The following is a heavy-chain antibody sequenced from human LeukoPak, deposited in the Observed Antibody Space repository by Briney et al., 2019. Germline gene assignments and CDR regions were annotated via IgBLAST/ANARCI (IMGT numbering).Heavy chain of an antibody. CDR2: ISSSGSTI. J-gene: IGHJ4*02. CDR1: GFTFSDYY. V-gene: IGHV3-11*04. CDR3: VSEYYDFWSGSN. Sequence: GGSLRLSCAASGFTFSDYYMSWIRQAPGKGLEWVSYISSSGSTIYYADSVKGRFTISRDNAKNSLYLQMNSLRAEDTALYYCVSEYYDFWSGSNWGQGTLVTVSS. D-gene: IGHD3-3*01.